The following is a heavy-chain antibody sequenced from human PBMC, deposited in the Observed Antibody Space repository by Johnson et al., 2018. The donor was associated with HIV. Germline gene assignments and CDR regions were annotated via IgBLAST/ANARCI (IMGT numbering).Heavy chain of an antibody. D-gene: IGHD4-17*01. J-gene: IGHJ3*02. CDR3: AGAPLRHDAFDI. Sequence: VQLVESGGGVVQPGRSLRLFCAASGFTVSSNYMSWVRQAPGKGLEWVSVIYSGGSTYYADSVKGRFTISRDNAKNSLYLQMNSLRAEDTAVYYCAGAPLRHDAFDIWGQGTMVTVSS. CDR2: IYSGGST. V-gene: IGHV3-66*01. CDR1: GFTVSSNY.